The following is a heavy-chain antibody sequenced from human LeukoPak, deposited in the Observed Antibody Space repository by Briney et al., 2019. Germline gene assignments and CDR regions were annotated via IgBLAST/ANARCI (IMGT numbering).Heavy chain of an antibody. CDR1: GGSISSYY. D-gene: IGHD1-26*01. CDR2: IYYSGST. CDR3: AKDPLGAFGY. J-gene: IGHJ4*02. Sequence: PSETLSLTCTVSGGSISSYYWSWIRQPPGKGLEWIGYIYYSGSTNYNPSLKSRVTISVDTSNNQFSLKLSSVTAADTAVYYCAKDPLGAFGYWGQGTLVTVSS. V-gene: IGHV4-59*01.